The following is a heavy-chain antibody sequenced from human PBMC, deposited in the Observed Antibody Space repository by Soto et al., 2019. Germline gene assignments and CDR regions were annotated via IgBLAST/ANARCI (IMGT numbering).Heavy chain of an antibody. V-gene: IGHV3-30*18. Sequence: QVQLVESGGGVVQPGRSLRLSCAASGFTFSSYGMHWVRQAPGKGLEWVAVISYDGSKKYYADSVKGRFTISRDNSQNTLYLQMNSLRAEDTAVYYCAKLAWGAEYYYASRWIDYWGQGTLVTVSS. CDR2: ISYDGSKK. J-gene: IGHJ4*02. D-gene: IGHD3-22*01. CDR3: AKLAWGAEYYYASRWIDY. CDR1: GFTFSSYG.